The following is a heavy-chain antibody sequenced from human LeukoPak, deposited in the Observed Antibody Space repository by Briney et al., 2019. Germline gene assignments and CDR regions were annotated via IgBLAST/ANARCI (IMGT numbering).Heavy chain of an antibody. V-gene: IGHV3-23*01. CDR1: GFTLSTYS. Sequence: GGSLRLSCTVSGFTLSTYSLNWVRRAPGKGLEWVSHVRPGDGPTTYAESVKGRFTISRDNSKNTVSLQMNSLRVEDTAVYYCTRDHITSWQIDFWGQGTMVTVSS. J-gene: IGHJ4*02. CDR3: TRDHITSWQIDF. CDR2: VRPGDGPT. D-gene: IGHD2-2*01.